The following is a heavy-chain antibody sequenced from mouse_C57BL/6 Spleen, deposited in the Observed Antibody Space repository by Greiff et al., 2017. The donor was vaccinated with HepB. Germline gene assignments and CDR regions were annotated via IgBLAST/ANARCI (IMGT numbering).Heavy chain of an antibody. D-gene: IGHD3-3*01. CDR1: GYTFTSYW. CDR3: ARGDGYYYAMDY. J-gene: IGHJ4*01. CDR2: IHPNSGST. V-gene: IGHV1-64*01. Sequence: QVQLQQPGAELVKPGASVKLSCKASGYTFTSYWMHWVKQRPGQGLEWIGMIHPNSGSTNYNEKFKSKATLTVDKSSSTAYMQLSSLTSEDSAVYYCARGDGYYYAMDYWGQGTSVTFSS.